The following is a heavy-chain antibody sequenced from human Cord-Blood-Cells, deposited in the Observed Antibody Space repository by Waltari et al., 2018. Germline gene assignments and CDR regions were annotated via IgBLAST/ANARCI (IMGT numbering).Heavy chain of an antibody. CDR3: ARDSAGATIDY. CDR1: GYTFTSYA. V-gene: IGHV1-3*01. J-gene: IGHJ4*02. CDR2: INAGNGNT. D-gene: IGHD5-12*01. Sequence: QVQLVQSGAEVKKPGASVKVSCKAPGYTFTSYAMHWVRQAPGQRLEWMGWINAGNGNTKYSQKFQGRVTITRDTSASTAYMELSSLRSEDTAVYYCARDSAGATIDYWGQGTLVTVSS.